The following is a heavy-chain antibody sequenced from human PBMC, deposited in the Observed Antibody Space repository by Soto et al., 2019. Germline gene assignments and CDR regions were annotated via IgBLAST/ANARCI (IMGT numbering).Heavy chain of an antibody. CDR1: GGSISSSSYY. CDR2: IYYSGST. CDR3: ARLFRSDGYGDYVYAFDI. D-gene: IGHD4-17*01. Sequence: TSETLSLTCTVSGGSISSSSYYWGWIRQPPGKGLEWIGSIYYSGSTYYNPSLKSRVTISVDTSKNQFSLKLSSVTAADTAVYYCARLFRSDGYGDYVYAFDIWGQGTMVTVSS. V-gene: IGHV4-39*01. J-gene: IGHJ3*02.